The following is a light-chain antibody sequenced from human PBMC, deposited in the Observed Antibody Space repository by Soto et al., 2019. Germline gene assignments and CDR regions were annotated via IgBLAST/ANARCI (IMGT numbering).Light chain of an antibody. CDR2: DVS. CDR1: SSDDGGYNY. V-gene: IGLV2-14*01. CDR3: SSYTISSTLHVV. Sequence: QSALTQPSSVSGSPGQSITISCTGTSSDDGGYNYVSWYQQHPGKAPKLMIYDVSNRPSGVSNRFSGSKSGNTASLTISGLQAEDEADYYCSSYTISSTLHVVFGGGTKLTVL. J-gene: IGLJ2*01.